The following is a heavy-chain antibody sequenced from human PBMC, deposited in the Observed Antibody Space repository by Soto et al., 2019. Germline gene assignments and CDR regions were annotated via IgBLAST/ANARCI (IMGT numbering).Heavy chain of an antibody. Sequence: KQSQTLSLTCAISGDRVSSNSAAWNWIRQSPSRGLEWLGRTYYRSKWYNDYAVSVKSRITNNSDTSKNQFSLQLNSVTPEFAAVYYCSRYRVYVGKNWLDYWGQGSLVTVSS. CDR1: GDRVSSNSAA. J-gene: IGHJ5*01. CDR3: SRYRVYVGKNWLDY. CDR2: TYYRSKWYN. D-gene: IGHD3-16*01. V-gene: IGHV6-1*01.